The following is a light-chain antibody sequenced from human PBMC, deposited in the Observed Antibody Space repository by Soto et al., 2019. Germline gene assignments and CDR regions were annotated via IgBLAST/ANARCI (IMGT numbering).Light chain of an antibody. CDR3: LSYAGTDTPFL. J-gene: IGLJ2*01. V-gene: IGLV2-8*01. CDR2: EVH. CDR1: SSDVGDYDY. Sequence: QSALTQPPSASGSPGQSVTISCTGTSSDVGDYDYVSWYQQHPGKAPKLLIFEVHKRHSGVPNRFAGSKSGNTASLTVSGLQAEDEAHYYCLSYAGTDTPFLFGGGTKLTVL.